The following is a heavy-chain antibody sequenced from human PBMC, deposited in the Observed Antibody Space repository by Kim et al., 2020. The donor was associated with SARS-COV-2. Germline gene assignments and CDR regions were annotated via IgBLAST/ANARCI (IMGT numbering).Heavy chain of an antibody. D-gene: IGHD3-10*01. J-gene: IGHJ6*02. Sequence: ASVKVSCKSSGYTFISYGISWVRQAPGQGLEWMGWISPYNGNTNYAQTLQGRVTLTTDTSTRTAYVELRRLRSDDTAVYYCAREGYYYGSGTYRPPKYYGMDVWGQGTSVTVSS. CDR3: AREGYYYGSGTYRPPKYYGMDV. V-gene: IGHV1-18*01. CDR1: GYTFISYG. CDR2: ISPYNGNT.